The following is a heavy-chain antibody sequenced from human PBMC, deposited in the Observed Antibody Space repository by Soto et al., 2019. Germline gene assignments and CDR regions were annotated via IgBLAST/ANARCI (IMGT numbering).Heavy chain of an antibody. CDR1: GGTFSSYA. CDR3: ARGEGGYCSSTSCPPKSNWFDP. J-gene: IGHJ5*02. Sequence: SVKVSCKASGGTFSSYAISWVRQAPGQGLEWMGGIIPIFGTANYAQKFQGRVTITADESTSTAYMELSSLRSEDTAVYYCARGEGGYCSSTSCPPKSNWFDPWGQEPWSPSPQ. D-gene: IGHD2-2*01. V-gene: IGHV1-69*13. CDR2: IIPIFGTA.